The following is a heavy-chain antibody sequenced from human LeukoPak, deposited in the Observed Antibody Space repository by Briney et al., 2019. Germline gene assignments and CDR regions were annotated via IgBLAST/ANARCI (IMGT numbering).Heavy chain of an antibody. D-gene: IGHD5-24*01. CDR2: IKQDGSEK. J-gene: IGHJ6*02. V-gene: IGHV3-7*01. CDR1: GFSFSNYW. Sequence: GGSLRLSCAASGFSFSNYWMSWVRQAPGKGLEWVASIKQDGSEKYYVDSVKGRSTVSRDNGKNSLYLQMNYLRVEDTAVYYCARALGKLQPYYYYYGLDVWGQGTTVTVSS. CDR3: ARALGKLQPYYYYYGLDV.